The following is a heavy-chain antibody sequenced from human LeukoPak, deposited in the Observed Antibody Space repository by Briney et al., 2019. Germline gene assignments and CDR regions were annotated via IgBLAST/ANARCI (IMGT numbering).Heavy chain of an antibody. J-gene: IGHJ4*02. V-gene: IGHV3-7*03. Sequence: GGSLRLSCAASGFTFSNSWMSWVRQAPGKGLEWVANIKHDGSAKYYVDSVKGRFTISRDNAKNSLCLQKSSLRADDTAVYYCTTVRTCGDDCYHFDYWGQGTLVTVSS. D-gene: IGHD2-21*02. CDR2: IKHDGSAK. CDR3: TTVRTCGDDCYHFDY. CDR1: GFTFSNSW.